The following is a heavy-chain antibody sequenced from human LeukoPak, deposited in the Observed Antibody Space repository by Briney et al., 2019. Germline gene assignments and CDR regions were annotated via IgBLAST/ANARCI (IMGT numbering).Heavy chain of an antibody. V-gene: IGHV4-30-2*01. CDR3: ARGPTVTSYYYYYGMDV. CDR2: IYHSGST. Sequence: SQTLSLTCAVSGGSISSGGYSWSWIRQPPGKGLEWIGYIYHSGSTYYNPSLKSRVTISVDRSKNQFSLKLSSVTAADTAVYYCARGPTVTSYYYYYGMDVWGQGTTVTVSS. D-gene: IGHD4-11*01. J-gene: IGHJ6*02. CDR1: GGSISSGGYS.